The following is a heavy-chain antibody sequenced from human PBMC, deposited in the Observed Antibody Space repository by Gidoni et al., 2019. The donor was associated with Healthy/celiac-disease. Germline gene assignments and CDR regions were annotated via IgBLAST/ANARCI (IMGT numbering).Heavy chain of an antibody. J-gene: IGHJ4*02. CDR2: INHSGST. CDR1: GGSFSGYY. D-gene: IGHD6-19*01. V-gene: IGHV4-34*01. Sequence: QVQLQQWGAGLLKPSETLSLTCAVYGGSFSGYYWSWIRQPPGKGLEWIGEINHSGSTNYNPALKSRVTISVDTSKNQFSLKLSSVTAADTAVYYCARTRRSPIAVAGIFFDYWGQGTLVTVSS. CDR3: ARTRRSPIAVAGIFFDY.